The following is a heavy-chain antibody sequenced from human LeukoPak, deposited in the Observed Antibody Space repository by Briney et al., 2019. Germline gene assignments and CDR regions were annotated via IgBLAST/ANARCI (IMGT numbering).Heavy chain of an antibody. V-gene: IGHV3-7*01. Sequence: GGSLRLSCAASGFAFSYYWMTWLRQAPGKGLEWVANIKKDGSEKYYVDSVKGRFTISRDNAKSSAYLQMNSLRAEDTAVYYCARGTPFVHWGQGTLVTVSS. CDR2: IKKDGSEK. CDR1: GFAFSYYW. J-gene: IGHJ4*02. CDR3: ARGTPFVH.